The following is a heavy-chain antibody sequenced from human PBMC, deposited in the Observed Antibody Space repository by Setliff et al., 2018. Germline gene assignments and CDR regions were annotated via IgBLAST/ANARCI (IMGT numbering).Heavy chain of an antibody. Sequence: GGSLRLSCAASGFTFSSYAMSWVRQAPGKGLEWVSAISGSGVSTYYADSVKGRFTISRDNSKNTLYLQMNGLRAEDTAVYYCAKNGFGVVALGVNNWFDPWGQGTLVTVSS. CDR3: AKNGFGVVALGVNNWFDP. CDR2: ISGSGVST. V-gene: IGHV3-23*01. D-gene: IGHD3-10*01. CDR1: GFTFSSYA. J-gene: IGHJ5*02.